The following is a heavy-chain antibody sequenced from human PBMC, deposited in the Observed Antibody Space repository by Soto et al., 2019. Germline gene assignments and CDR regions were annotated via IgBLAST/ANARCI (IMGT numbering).Heavy chain of an antibody. V-gene: IGHV2-5*01. CDR3: THSLMYSSSLPCDC. Sequence: QITLKESGPTLVKPTQTLTLTCTFSGFSLSTSGVGVGWIRQPPGKALEWLALIYWNDDKRYSPSLKSRLTITKDTSKNQVVLTMTIMDPVDTATYYCTHSLMYSSSLPCDCWGQGTLVTVSS. CDR1: GFSLSTSGVG. CDR2: IYWNDDK. D-gene: IGHD6-6*01. J-gene: IGHJ4*02.